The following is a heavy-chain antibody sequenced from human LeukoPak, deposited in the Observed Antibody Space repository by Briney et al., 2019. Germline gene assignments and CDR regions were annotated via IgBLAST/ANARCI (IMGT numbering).Heavy chain of an antibody. D-gene: IGHD4-17*01. J-gene: IGHJ4*02. CDR1: GFTSSSNW. CDR3: ARGNDYGDYVGIYFDY. Sequence: GGSLRLSCAASGFTSSSNWMSWVRQAPGKVLEWVANKKKDGSVSYYADSVKGRFTISRDNARSSLDLQMNSLRAEDTAVYYCARGNDYGDYVGIYFDYWGQETLVTVSS. CDR2: KKKDGSVS. V-gene: IGHV3-7*01.